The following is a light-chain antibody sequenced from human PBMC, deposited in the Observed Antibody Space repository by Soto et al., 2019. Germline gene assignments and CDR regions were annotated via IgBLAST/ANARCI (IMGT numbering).Light chain of an antibody. CDR1: SGHRSYA. CDR2: LNSDGRH. J-gene: IGLJ1*01. CDR3: QTWGTGIHV. V-gene: IGLV4-69*01. Sequence: QLVLTQSPSASASLGASVKLTCTLSSGHRSYAIAWHQQQPEKGPRYLMKLNSDGRHSRGNGIPDRFSGSSSGAERYLPIISLQSEDEDDSYGQTWGTGIHVFGTGTKVT.